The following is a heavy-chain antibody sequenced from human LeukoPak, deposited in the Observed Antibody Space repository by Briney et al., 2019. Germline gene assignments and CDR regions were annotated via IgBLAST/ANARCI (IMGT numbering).Heavy chain of an antibody. Sequence: SETLSLTCAVYGGSFSGYYWSWIRQPPGKGLEWIGEINHSGSTNYNPSLKSRVTISVDTSKNQFSLKLSSVTAADTAVYYCARYVVVVVAATLTGWFDPWGQGTLVTVSS. CDR3: ARYVVVVVAATLTGWFDP. CDR2: INHSGST. J-gene: IGHJ5*02. V-gene: IGHV4-34*01. D-gene: IGHD2-15*01. CDR1: GGSFSGYY.